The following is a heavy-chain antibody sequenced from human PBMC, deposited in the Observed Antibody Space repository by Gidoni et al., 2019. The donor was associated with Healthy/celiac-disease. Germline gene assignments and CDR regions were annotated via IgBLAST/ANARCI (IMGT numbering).Heavy chain of an antibody. J-gene: IGHJ4*02. Sequence: QVQLQQWGAGLLKPSETLSLTCAVYGGSFSGYYWSWIRQPPGKGLEWIGEINHSGSTNYNPSLKSRVPISVDTSKNQFSLKLSSVTAADTAVYYCARSESLRITMVRGVISRSSGWYVFNYWGQGTLVTVSS. V-gene: IGHV4-34*01. CDR2: INHSGST. CDR1: GGSFSGYY. D-gene: IGHD3-10*01. CDR3: ARSESLRITMVRGVISRSSGWYVFNY.